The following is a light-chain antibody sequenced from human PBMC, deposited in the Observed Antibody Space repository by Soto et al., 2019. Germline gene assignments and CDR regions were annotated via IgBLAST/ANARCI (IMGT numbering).Light chain of an antibody. CDR3: QQYADLPIT. CDR2: DAF. J-gene: IGKJ5*01. V-gene: IGKV1-33*01. Sequence: DIQMTQSPSSLSASVGDRVTITCQASQGIDKFLNWYQQKPGKAPKLLIDDAFNLQTGFPSRFSGSGSGTHFILTIGSLQPEDVAIYYCQQYADLPITFGQGKRLEIK. CDR1: QGIDKF.